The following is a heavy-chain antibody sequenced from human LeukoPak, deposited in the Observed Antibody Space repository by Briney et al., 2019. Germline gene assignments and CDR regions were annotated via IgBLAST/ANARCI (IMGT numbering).Heavy chain of an antibody. J-gene: IGHJ4*02. Sequence: SETLSLTCTVSGGSISSYYWSWTRQPPGKGLEWIGYIYYSGSTNHNPSLKSRVTISVDTSKNQFSLKLSSVTAADTAVYYCARDSAGASPYWGQGTLVTVSS. CDR1: GGSISSYY. CDR3: ARDSAGASPY. D-gene: IGHD6-13*01. V-gene: IGHV4-59*01. CDR2: IYYSGST.